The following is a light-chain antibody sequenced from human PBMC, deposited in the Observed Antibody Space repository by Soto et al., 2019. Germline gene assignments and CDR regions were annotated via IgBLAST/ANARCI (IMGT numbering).Light chain of an antibody. CDR1: RYNIGSNT. CDR2: RDH. J-gene: IGLJ1*01. V-gene: IGLV1-44*01. CDR3: GSWDSSLSAYV. Sequence: QSVLTQPPSASGTPGQRVTISCSGSRYNIGSNTVNWYQQLPGTAPRLLIHRDHQRPSGVPDRFSGSKSGTSATLGITGFRSGDEADYYCGSWDSSLSAYVFGTGTKLTVL.